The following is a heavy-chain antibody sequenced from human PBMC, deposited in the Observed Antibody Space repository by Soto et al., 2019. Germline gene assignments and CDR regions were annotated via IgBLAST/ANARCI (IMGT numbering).Heavy chain of an antibody. CDR1: GGSISSSSYY. J-gene: IGHJ4*02. V-gene: IGHV4-39*01. CDR3: ANGPSTVTTIDY. Sequence: SETLSLTCTVSGGSISSSSYYWGWIRQPPGKGLEWIGSIYYSGSTYYNPSLKSRVTISVDTSKNQFSLKLSSVTAADTAVYYCANGPSTVTTIDYWGQGTLVTVSS. CDR2: IYYSGST. D-gene: IGHD4-17*01.